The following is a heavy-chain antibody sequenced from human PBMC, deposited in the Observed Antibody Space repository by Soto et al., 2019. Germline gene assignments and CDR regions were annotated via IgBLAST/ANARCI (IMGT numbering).Heavy chain of an antibody. CDR3: AREVDYYDSSGYFLHFDY. CDR2: ISAYNGNT. J-gene: IGHJ4*02. CDR1: GYTFTRYG. Sequence: ASVKVSCKASGYTFTRYGISWVRQAPGQGLEWMGWISAYNGNTNYAQKLQGRVTMTTDTSTSTAYMELRSLRSDDTAVYYCAREVDYYDSSGYFLHFDYWGQGTLVTVSS. D-gene: IGHD3-22*01. V-gene: IGHV1-18*01.